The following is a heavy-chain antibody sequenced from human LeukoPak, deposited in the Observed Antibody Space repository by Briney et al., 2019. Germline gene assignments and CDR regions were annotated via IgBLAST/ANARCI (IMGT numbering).Heavy chain of an antibody. CDR2: ISGSGGST. V-gene: IGHV3-23*01. J-gene: IGHJ4*02. D-gene: IGHD6-13*01. CDR1: GFTFGTYA. Sequence: PGGPLRLSCAASGFTFGTYAMTWVRQAPGKGLEWVSVISGSGGSTYYADSVKGRFIISRDNSKNTLYLQMNSLRAEDTAVYYCAKNHYSSSRDYFDYWGQGTLVTVSS. CDR3: AKNHYSSSRDYFDY.